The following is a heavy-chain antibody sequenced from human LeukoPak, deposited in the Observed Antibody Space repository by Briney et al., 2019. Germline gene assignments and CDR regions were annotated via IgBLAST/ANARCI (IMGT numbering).Heavy chain of an antibody. V-gene: IGHV4-59*01. CDR2: IYYSGST. D-gene: IGHD3-3*01. CDR3: ARARDITIFGVRWFDP. J-gene: IGHJ5*02. Sequence: SETLSLTCTVSGGSISSYYRSWIRQPPGKGLEWIGYIYYSGSTNYNPSLKSRVTISVDTSKNQFSLKLSSVTAADTAVYYCARARDITIFGVRWFDPWGQGTLVTVSS. CDR1: GGSISSYY.